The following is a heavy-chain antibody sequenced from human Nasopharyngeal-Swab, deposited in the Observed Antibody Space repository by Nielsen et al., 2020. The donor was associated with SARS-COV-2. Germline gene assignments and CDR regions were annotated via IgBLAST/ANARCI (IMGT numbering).Heavy chain of an antibody. J-gene: IGHJ4*02. CDR3: VRIHGDCSGGSCYSGVDY. Sequence: SVKVSCKASEGTFSTYAISWVRQAPGQGLEWMGGIIPIFGTSKYAQKFQGRVTITADEPTKTSHMELSSLRSEDTAVYFCVRIHGDCSGGSCYSGVDYWGQGSLVTVSS. D-gene: IGHD2-15*01. CDR1: EGTFSTYA. V-gene: IGHV1-69*13. CDR2: IIPIFGTS.